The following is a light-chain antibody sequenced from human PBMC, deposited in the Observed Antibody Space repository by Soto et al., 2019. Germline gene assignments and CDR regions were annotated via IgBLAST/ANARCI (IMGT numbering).Light chain of an antibody. CDR1: QGINNA. CDR3: QHYNSYPIT. Sequence: IQLTQSPSSLSASAGARVTLTCRASQGINNALAWYQQEAGKAPKLLISYASTLESVLPSRFSGRASRTVVTLTISRLQSEDFATYFCQHYNSYPITFGQGTRV. CDR2: YAS. J-gene: IGKJ5*01. V-gene: IGKV1-13*02.